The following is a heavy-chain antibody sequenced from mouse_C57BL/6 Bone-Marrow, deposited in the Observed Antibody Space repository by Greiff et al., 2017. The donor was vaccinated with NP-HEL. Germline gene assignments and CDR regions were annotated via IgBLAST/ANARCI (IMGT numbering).Heavy chain of an antibody. CDR3: ARDLPAWFAY. Sequence: DVMLVESGGGLVKPGGSLKLSCAASGFTFSSYAMSWVRQTPEKRLEWVATISDGGRYTYYPDNVQGRFTISRDNAKNNLYLQMGHLKSEDTAMYYCARDLPAWFAYWGQGTLVTVSA. J-gene: IGHJ3*01. CDR1: GFTFSSYA. CDR2: ISDGGRYT. V-gene: IGHV5-4*01.